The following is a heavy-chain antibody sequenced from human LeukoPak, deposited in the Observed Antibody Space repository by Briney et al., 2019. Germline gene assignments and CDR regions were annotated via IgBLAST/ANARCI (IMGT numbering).Heavy chain of an antibody. CDR1: GGSISSGSYY. CDR3: ARDARGYYGMDV. Sequence: SQTLSLTCTVSGGSISSGSYYWRWIRQPAGKGLEWIGRIYTSGSTNYNPSLKSRVTISVDTSKNQFSLKLSSVTAADTAVYYCARDARGYYGMDVWGQGTTVTVSS. J-gene: IGHJ6*02. V-gene: IGHV4-61*02. CDR2: IYTSGST.